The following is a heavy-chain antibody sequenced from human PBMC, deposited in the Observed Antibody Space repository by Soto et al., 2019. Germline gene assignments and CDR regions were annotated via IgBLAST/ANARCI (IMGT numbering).Heavy chain of an antibody. D-gene: IGHD3-22*01. J-gene: IGHJ4*02. CDR3: ASGYYYDSSGLDY. V-gene: IGHV1-69*02. CDR2: IIPILGIA. CDR1: GGTFSSYT. Sequence: QVQLVQSGAEVKKPGSSVKVSCKASGGTFSSYTISWVRQAPGQGLEWMGRIIPILGIANYAQKFQGRVTXTXDXXTGTAYMELSSLRSEDTAVYDCASGYYYDSSGLDYWGQGTLVTVSS.